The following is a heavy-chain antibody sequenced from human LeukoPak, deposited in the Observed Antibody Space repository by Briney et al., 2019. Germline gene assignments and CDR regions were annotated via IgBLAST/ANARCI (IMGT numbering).Heavy chain of an antibody. Sequence: PGGSLRLSCAASGFTFSSYWMSWVRQAPGKGLEWVANIKQDGSEKYDVDSVKGRFTISRDNAKNSLYLQMNSLRAEDTAVYYCARGAGQYYYGSGSYYVNWGQGTLVTVSS. V-gene: IGHV3-7*01. CDR2: IKQDGSEK. D-gene: IGHD3-10*01. CDR3: ARGAGQYYYGSGSYYVN. CDR1: GFTFSSYW. J-gene: IGHJ4*02.